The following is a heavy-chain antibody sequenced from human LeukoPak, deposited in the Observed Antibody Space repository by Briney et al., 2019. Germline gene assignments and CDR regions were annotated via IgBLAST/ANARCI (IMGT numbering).Heavy chain of an antibody. V-gene: IGHV1-69*05. CDR2: IIPIFGTA. CDR1: GGTFSSYA. Sequence: ASVKVSCKASGGTFSSYAISWVRQAPGQGLEWMGRIIPIFGTANYAQKFQGRVTITTDESTSTAYMELSSLRSEDTAVYYCARGQGIIAVALDVWGKGTTVAVSS. CDR3: ARGQGIIAVALDV. J-gene: IGHJ6*04. D-gene: IGHD6-19*01.